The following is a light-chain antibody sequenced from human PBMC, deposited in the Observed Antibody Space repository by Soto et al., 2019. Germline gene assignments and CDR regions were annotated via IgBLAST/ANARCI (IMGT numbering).Light chain of an antibody. CDR2: GAS. V-gene: IGKV3-20*01. J-gene: IGKJ2*01. CDR1: QTLTTRF. Sequence: EIVLTQSPGTLSLSPGERATLSCMASQTLTTRFLAWYQQKPGQAPRLLIYGASSRATGIPARFSGSGSGTEYTLTISRLAPEDFAVYSCQQYADLPYTFGQGTTLEIK. CDR3: QQYADLPYT.